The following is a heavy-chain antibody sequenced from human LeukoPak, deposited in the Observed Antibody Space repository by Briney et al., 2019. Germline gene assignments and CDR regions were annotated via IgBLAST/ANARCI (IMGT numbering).Heavy chain of an antibody. Sequence: ASVKVSCKASGYTFSSSDINWVRQATGQGLEWMGWMNPNSGDTGYAQKFQGRVTMTRNTSISTAYMELSSLRSEDTAVYYCAREAITIFGVVRTQTTYGPHRFDPWGQGTLVTVSS. J-gene: IGHJ5*02. V-gene: IGHV1-8*01. CDR1: GYTFSSSD. CDR2: MNPNSGDT. D-gene: IGHD3-3*01. CDR3: AREAITIFGVVRTQTTYGPHRFDP.